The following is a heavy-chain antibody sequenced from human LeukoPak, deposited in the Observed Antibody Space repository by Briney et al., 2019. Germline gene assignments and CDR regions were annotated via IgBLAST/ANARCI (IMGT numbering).Heavy chain of an antibody. J-gene: IGHJ4*02. Sequence: SETLSLTCTVSGGSISSYYWSWIRQPPGKGLEWIGYIYYSGSTNYNPSLKSRVTISVDTSKNQFSLKLSSVTAADTAMYYCARAGYDILTGYCPHFDYWGQGTLVTVSS. CDR1: GGSISSYY. CDR3: ARAGYDILTGYCPHFDY. D-gene: IGHD3-9*01. V-gene: IGHV4-59*12. CDR2: IYYSGST.